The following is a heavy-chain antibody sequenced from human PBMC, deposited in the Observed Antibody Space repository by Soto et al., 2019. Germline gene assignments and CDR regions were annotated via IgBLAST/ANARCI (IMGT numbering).Heavy chain of an antibody. CDR3: AKGVVRIAYCGGDCYHDY. J-gene: IGHJ4*02. CDR2: ISGSGGST. D-gene: IGHD2-21*02. CDR1: GFTFSSYA. Sequence: GGSLRLSCAASGFTFSSYAMSWVRQAPGKGLEWVSAISGSGGSTYYADSVKGRFTISRDNSKNTLYLQMNSLRAEDTAVYYCAKGVVRIAYCGGDCYHDYWGQGTLVTVSS. V-gene: IGHV3-23*01.